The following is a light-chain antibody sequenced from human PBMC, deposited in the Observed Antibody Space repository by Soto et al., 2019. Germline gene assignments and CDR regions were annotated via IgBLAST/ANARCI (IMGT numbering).Light chain of an antibody. CDR2: GAS. CDR1: QSVSSSH. J-gene: IGKJ4*01. V-gene: IGKV3-20*01. CDR3: QQYGSSRPLT. Sequence: EIVLTQSPGTLSLSPGERATLSCRASQSVSSSHLAWYQQKPGQAPRLLIYGASTRATGIPDRFSGSGSGEDFTLTISRLEPEDFAEYYCQQYGSSRPLTFGGGTKVEIK.